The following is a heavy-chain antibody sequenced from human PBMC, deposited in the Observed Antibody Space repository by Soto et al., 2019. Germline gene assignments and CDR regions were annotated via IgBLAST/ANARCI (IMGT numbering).Heavy chain of an antibody. CDR3: ASLYSGYDFPVNWNTRLDP. CDR1: GGTFSIYA. CDR2: IIPIFGTA. V-gene: IGHV1-69*13. Sequence: GASVKVSCKASGGTFSIYAISWVRQAPGQGLEWMGGIIPIFGTANYAQKFQGRVTITADESTSTAYMELSSLRSEDTAVYYCASLYSGYDFPVNWNTRLDPWGQGTLVTVSS. D-gene: IGHD5-12*01. J-gene: IGHJ5*02.